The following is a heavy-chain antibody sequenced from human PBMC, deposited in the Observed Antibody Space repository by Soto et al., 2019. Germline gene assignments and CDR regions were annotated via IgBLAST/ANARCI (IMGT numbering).Heavy chain of an antibody. CDR2: IFHSGTT. Sequence: QVQLHESGPRLVRPSGTLSLTCAVSGDSINNNWWTWVRQPPGKGLEWIGEIFHSGTTNYNPSLESRVSISVDKSKNQFSLNLYFVTAADTALYYCATRAGPPLWGQGTLVTVS. CDR1: GDSINNNW. CDR3: ATRAGPPL. V-gene: IGHV4-4*02. J-gene: IGHJ4*02.